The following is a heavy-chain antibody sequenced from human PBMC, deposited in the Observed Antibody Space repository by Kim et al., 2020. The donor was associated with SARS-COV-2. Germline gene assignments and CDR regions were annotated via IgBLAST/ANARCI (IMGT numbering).Heavy chain of an antibody. V-gene: IGHV4-39*01. Sequence: SETLSLTCTVSGGSISSSSYYWGWIRQPPGKGLEWIGSIYYSGSTYYNPSLKSRVTISVDTSKNQFSLKRSSVTAADTAVYYCASRWQQLTFPFDYWGQGTLVTVSS. D-gene: IGHD6-13*01. CDR1: GGSISSSSYY. J-gene: IGHJ4*02. CDR3: ASRWQQLTFPFDY. CDR2: IYYSGST.